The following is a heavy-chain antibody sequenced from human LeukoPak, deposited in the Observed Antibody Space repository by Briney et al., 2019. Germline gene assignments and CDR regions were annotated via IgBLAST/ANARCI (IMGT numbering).Heavy chain of an antibody. Sequence: GGSLRLSCAACGFIFRHYGMSWVSQAPGKGLEWVSSISNSRGNIFYADSVMGRFTISRDNAKTSLYLQMKSQGAENTVIYYWAREHTAMVTPFHYWGQGTLVTVSS. J-gene: IGHJ4*02. CDR2: ISNSRGNI. CDR1: GFIFRHYG. V-gene: IGHV3-21*01. D-gene: IGHD5-18*01. CDR3: AREHTAMVTPFHY.